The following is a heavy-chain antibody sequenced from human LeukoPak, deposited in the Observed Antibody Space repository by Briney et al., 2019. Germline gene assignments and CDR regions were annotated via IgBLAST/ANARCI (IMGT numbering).Heavy chain of an antibody. CDR1: GYTFTSYD. D-gene: IGHD1-26*01. V-gene: IGHV1-8*01. CDR3: ARRGYGGSYPGYFDY. Sequence: GASVKVSCKASGYTFTSYDINWVRQATGQGLEWMGWMDPNSGNTNYAQKFQGRVTITRNTSISTAYMELSSLRSEDTAVYYCARRGYGGSYPGYFDYWGQGTLVTVSS. CDR2: MDPNSGNT. J-gene: IGHJ4*02.